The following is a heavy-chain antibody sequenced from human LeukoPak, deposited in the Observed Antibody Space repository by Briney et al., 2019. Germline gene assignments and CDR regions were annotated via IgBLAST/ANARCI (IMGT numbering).Heavy chain of an antibody. CDR3: AKSDDSSGQYYFDY. Sequence: GGSLRLSCTASGFTFGDYAISWVRQAPGKGLEWVSAISDSGGSTYYADSVKGRFTISRDNSKNTLYLQMNSLRAEDTAVYYCAKSDDSSGQYYFDYWGQGTLVTVSS. V-gene: IGHV3-23*01. D-gene: IGHD3-22*01. CDR1: GFTFGDYA. J-gene: IGHJ4*02. CDR2: ISDSGGST.